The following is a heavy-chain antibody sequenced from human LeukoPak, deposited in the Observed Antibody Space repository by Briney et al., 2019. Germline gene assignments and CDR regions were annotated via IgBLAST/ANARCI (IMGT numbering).Heavy chain of an antibody. CDR2: MNPNSGNT. Sequence: ASVKVSCKASGYTFTSYDINWVRQATGQGLEWMGWMNPNSGNTGYAQKFQGRVTMTRNTSISTAYMELSSLRSEDTAVYYCARTHSTAAAGTGGYWGQGTLVTVSS. CDR3: ARTHSTAAAGTGGY. J-gene: IGHJ4*02. D-gene: IGHD6-13*01. V-gene: IGHV1-8*01. CDR1: GYTFTSYD.